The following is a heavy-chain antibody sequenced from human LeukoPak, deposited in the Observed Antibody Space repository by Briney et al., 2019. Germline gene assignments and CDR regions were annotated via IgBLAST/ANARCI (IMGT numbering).Heavy chain of an antibody. V-gene: IGHV4-34*01. J-gene: IGHJ6*02. D-gene: IGHD4-17*01. CDR2: INHSGST. CDR1: GGSFSGYY. Sequence: SETLSLTCAVYGGSFSGYYWSWIRQPPGKGLEWIGEINHSGSTNYNPSLKSRVTISVDTSKNQFSLKLSSVTAADTAVYYCARDRRGLYGDYPKSHYYYYGMDVWGQGTTVTVSS. CDR3: ARDRRGLYGDYPKSHYYYYGMDV.